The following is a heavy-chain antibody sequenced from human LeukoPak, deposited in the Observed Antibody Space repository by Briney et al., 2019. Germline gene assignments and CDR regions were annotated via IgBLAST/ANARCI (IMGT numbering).Heavy chain of an antibody. CDR2: ISSGSSPK. D-gene: IGHD3-16*01. J-gene: IGHJ4*02. Sequence: GGPLRPSCAPSGFTSEIYGMNWIPQAPGKGLEWVSHISSGSSPKYYADSVRGRFTISRDNAKKSLYLQMNSLRVEDTAVYYCARGDDGAYWGQGTLVTVSS. V-gene: IGHV3-48*04. CDR3: ARGDDGAY. CDR1: GFTSEIYG.